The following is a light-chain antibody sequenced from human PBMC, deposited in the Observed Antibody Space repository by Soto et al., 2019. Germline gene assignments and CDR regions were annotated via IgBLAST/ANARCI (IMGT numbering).Light chain of an antibody. Sequence: QSVLTQPPSVSGAPGQRVTISCTGSSSDIGAGYDVHWYQQLPGTAPKLLIYDDNHRPSGVPDRFSGSKSGTSVSLAITGLQAEDEADYYCQSYDSSLSGWVFGGGTKVTVL. CDR3: QSYDSSLSGWV. J-gene: IGLJ3*02. V-gene: IGLV1-40*01. CDR2: DDN. CDR1: SSDIGAGYD.